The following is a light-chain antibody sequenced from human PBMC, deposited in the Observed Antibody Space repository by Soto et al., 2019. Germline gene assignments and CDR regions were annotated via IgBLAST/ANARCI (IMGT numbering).Light chain of an antibody. Sequence: QSALTQPASMSGSPGQSITISCTGTGSNVGGYNYVSWYQQHPGKAPKLMIYEVTNRPSGVSHRFSGSKSGNTASLTISGLQPEDEADYYCSSFTSSSTLPYVFGTGTKLTV. CDR1: GSNVGGYNY. J-gene: IGLJ1*01. CDR2: EVT. V-gene: IGLV2-14*01. CDR3: SSFTSSSTLPYV.